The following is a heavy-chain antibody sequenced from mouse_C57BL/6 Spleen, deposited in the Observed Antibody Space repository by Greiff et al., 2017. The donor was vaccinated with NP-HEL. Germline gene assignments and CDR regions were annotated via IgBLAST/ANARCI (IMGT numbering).Heavy chain of an antibody. D-gene: IGHD2-4*01. CDR2: ISSGGSYT. V-gene: IGHV5-6*01. J-gene: IGHJ3*01. CDR1: GFTFSSYG. Sequence: EVKLMESGGDLVKPGGSLKLSCAASGFTFSSYGMSWVRQTPDKRLEWVATISSGGSYTYYPDSVKGRFTITRDNAKNTLYLQMSSLKSEDTAMYYCARPPPYDYSPPWFAYWGQGTLVTVSA. CDR3: ARPPPYDYSPPWFAY.